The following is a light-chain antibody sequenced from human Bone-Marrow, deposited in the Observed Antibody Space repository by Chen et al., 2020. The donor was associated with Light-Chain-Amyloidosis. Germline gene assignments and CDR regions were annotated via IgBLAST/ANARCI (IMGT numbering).Light chain of an antibody. CDR3: QQYGTSPLT. J-gene: IGKJ4*01. CDR2: GSS. V-gene: IGKV3-20*01. Sequence: IVFTQSPGTMSLSPGEGANLSCRASQTISSNYLTWYQQKFGQAPRLLIYGSSSRATGITDRFTGSGSGTDFTLTINRLEPEDFAMYYCQQYGTSPLTFGGGTKVEIK. CDR1: QTISSNY.